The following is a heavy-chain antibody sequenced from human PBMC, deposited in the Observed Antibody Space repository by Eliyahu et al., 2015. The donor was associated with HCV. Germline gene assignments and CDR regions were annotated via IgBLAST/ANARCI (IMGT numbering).Heavy chain of an antibody. J-gene: IGHJ4*02. V-gene: IGHV4-38-2*01. D-gene: IGHD3-16*01. CDR3: ARNHNLRAEGGSYFDY. CDR2: VYHSGIT. CDR1: GYSIXGGDY. Sequence: QVQLQESGPGLVKPSETLSLTCAISGYSIXGGDYWGWIRQPPGKGLEWIGSVYHSGITYYYPSLKSRVTISVDTSKNQFSLKVSSLTAADTAVYYCARNHNLRAEGGSYFDYWGQGTLVTVSS.